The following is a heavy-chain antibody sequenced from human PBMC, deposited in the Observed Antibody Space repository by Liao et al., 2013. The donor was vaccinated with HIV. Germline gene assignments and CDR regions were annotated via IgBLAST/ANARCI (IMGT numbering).Heavy chain of an antibody. V-gene: IGHV4-4*07. D-gene: IGHD3-22*01. CDR2: ISTRGNT. J-gene: IGHJ5*02. Sequence: QVQLQESGPGLVKPSETLSLTCTVSSDSISSYYWSWIRQPAGKGLEWIGHISTRGNTNYNPSLESRVTMSVDTSKFHFSLRLSSVTAADTAVYYCARGLYYYDSSGPRVWFDPWGRGNPGHRLL. CDR3: ARGLYYYDSSGPRVWFDP. CDR1: SDSISSYY.